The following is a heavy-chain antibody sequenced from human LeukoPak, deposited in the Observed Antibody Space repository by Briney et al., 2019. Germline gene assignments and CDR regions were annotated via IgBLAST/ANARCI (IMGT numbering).Heavy chain of an antibody. CDR1: GYTFTNYY. CDR2: MNPNSGNT. CDR3: ARGRVRGVIGDY. V-gene: IGHV1-8*02. J-gene: IGHJ4*02. D-gene: IGHD3-10*01. Sequence: GASVKVSCKASGYTFTNYYIHWVRQATGQGLEWMGWMNPNSGNTGYAQKFQGRVTMTRNTSISTAYMELSSLRSEDTAVYYCARGRVRGVIGDYWGQGTLVTVSS.